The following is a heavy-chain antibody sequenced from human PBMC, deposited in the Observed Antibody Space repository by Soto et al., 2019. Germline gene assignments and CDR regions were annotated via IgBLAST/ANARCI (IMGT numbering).Heavy chain of an antibody. J-gene: IGHJ4*02. V-gene: IGHV3-30-3*01. CDR2: ISYDGSNK. CDR1: GFTFSSYA. Sequence: QVQLVESGGGVVQPGRSLRLSCAASGFTFSSYAMHWVRQAPVKGLEWGAVISYDGSNKYYADSVKGRFTISRDNSKNTRYLQMTILRAEDTAVYYCARDSNIHRVGATRVGSKDYWGQGTLVTVSS. D-gene: IGHD1-26*01. CDR3: ARDSNIHRVGATRVGSKDY.